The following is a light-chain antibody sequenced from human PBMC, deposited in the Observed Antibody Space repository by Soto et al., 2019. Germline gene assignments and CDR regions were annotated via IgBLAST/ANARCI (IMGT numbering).Light chain of an antibody. V-gene: IGKV1-5*03. CDR2: KAS. CDR1: QSIGSW. CDR3: QQYNTYSWT. Sequence: DIQMTQSPSTLSASVGDRVIIVCRASQSIGSWLAWYQQKPGKAPKLLIYKASSLESGVPSRFSGSGSGTEFTLTIRSLQPDDFATYYCQQYNTYSWTFGPGTKVDIK. J-gene: IGKJ1*01.